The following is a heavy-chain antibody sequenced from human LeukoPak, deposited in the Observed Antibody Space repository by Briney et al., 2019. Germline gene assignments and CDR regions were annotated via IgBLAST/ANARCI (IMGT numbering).Heavy chain of an antibody. CDR1: GYTFTSYY. J-gene: IGHJ3*02. Sequence: ASVKVSCKASGYTFTSYYMHWVRQAPGQGLEWMGWINPNSGDTNYAQKFQGRVTMTRDTSISTAYMELSRLRSDDTAVYYCARDNRMSSWSDDAFDIWGQGTMVTVSS. V-gene: IGHV1-2*02. D-gene: IGHD6-13*01. CDR3: ARDNRMSSWSDDAFDI. CDR2: INPNSGDT.